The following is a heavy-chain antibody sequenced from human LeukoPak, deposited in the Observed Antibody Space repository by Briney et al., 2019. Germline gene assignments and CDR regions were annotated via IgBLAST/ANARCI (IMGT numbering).Heavy chain of an antibody. D-gene: IGHD6-13*01. CDR2: IYHSGST. J-gene: IGHJ4*02. Sequence: PSETLSLTCTVSGYSISSGYYWGWIRQPPGKGLEWIGSIYHSGSTYYNPSLKSRVTISVDTPKNQFSLKLSSVTAADTAVYYCARASIAAAGNFDYWGQGTLVTVSS. CDR1: GYSISSGYY. CDR3: ARASIAAAGNFDY. V-gene: IGHV4-38-2*02.